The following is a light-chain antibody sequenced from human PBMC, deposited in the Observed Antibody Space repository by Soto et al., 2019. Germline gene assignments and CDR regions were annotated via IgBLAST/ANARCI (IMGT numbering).Light chain of an antibody. J-gene: IGKJ4*01. V-gene: IGKV3-11*01. CDR3: QQRSNGLT. CDR1: QSVGSY. Sequence: EIVLTQSPATQSLSPGERATLSSRASQSVGSYLAWYQQKPGQAPRLLIYDASNRATGIPARFSGSGSGTDFILIISGLEPEDSAVYYCQQRSNGLTFGGGTKVDI. CDR2: DAS.